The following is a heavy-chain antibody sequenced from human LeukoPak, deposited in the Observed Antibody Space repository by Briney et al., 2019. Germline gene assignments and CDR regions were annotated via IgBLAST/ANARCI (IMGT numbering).Heavy chain of an antibody. CDR1: GGSISSGGYY. D-gene: IGHD1-26*01. J-gene: IGHJ4*02. CDR2: IYYSGST. CDR3: ARTSGSYWVYFDY. Sequence: SQTLSLTCTVSGGSISSGGYYWSWIRQPPGKGLEWIGYIYYSGSTNYNPSLKSRVTISVDTSKSQFSLKLSSVTAADTAVYYCARTSGSYWVYFDYWGQGTLVTVSS. V-gene: IGHV4-61*08.